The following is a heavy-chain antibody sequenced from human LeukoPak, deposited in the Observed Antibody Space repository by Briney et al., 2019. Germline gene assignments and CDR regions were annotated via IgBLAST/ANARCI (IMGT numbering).Heavy chain of an antibody. Sequence: SETLSLTCAVYGGSFSDSYWSWIRQPPGKGLEWIGEINHSGSTNYNPSLKSRVTMSVDTSKNQFSLKLNSVTAADTAVYYCARVTTTRWFDPWGQGTLVTVSS. J-gene: IGHJ5*02. CDR3: ARVTTTRWFDP. CDR2: INHSGST. CDR1: GGSFSDSY. D-gene: IGHD1-26*01. V-gene: IGHV4-34*01.